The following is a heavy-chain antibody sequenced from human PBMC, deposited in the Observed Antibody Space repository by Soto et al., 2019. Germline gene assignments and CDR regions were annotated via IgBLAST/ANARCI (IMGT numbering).Heavy chain of an antibody. D-gene: IGHD2-21*02. V-gene: IGHV1-69*06. CDR3: ASKAACGGDCYAFDS. Sequence: QVYLVQSGAEVKKPGSSVKISCKASGGIFSSNTINWVRQAAGQGLEWMGGIIPLFGTANYAETFQGRVTITADKSTKTEYMELTSLRSEDTAVYYCASKAACGGDCYAFDSWGQGTLVTVSS. CDR1: GGIFSSNT. J-gene: IGHJ4*02. CDR2: IIPLFGTA.